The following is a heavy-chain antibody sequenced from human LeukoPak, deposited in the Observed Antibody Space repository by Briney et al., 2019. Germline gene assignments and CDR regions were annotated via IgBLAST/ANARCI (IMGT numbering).Heavy chain of an antibody. CDR1: GGSFSGYY. J-gene: IGHJ5*02. D-gene: IGHD4-17*01. CDR2: IYYSGST. CDR3: ARELQGYGDYEGWFDP. V-gene: IGHV4-34*01. Sequence: PSETLSLTCAVYGGSFSGYYWSWIRQPPGKGLEWIGSIYYSGSTYYNPSLKSRVTISVDTSKNQFSLKLSSVTAADTAVYYCARELQGYGDYEGWFDPWGQGTLVTVSS.